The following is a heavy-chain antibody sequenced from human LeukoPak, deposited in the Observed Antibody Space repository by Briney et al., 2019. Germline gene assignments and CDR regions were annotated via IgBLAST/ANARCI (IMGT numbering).Heavy chain of an antibody. J-gene: IGHJ4*02. Sequence: SETLSLTCTVSGGSISSYYWSWIRQPAGKGLEWIGRIHTSGSTNYNPSLKSRVTMSGDTSKNQFSLKLSSVTAADTAVYYCARDPWYYYDSSGAYFDYWGQGTLVTVSS. CDR2: IHTSGST. D-gene: IGHD3-22*01. V-gene: IGHV4-4*07. CDR3: ARDPWYYYDSSGAYFDY. CDR1: GGSISSYY.